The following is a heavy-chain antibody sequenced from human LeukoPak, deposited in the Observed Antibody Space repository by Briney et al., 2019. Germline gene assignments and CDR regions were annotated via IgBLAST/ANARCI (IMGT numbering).Heavy chain of an antibody. CDR3: ARESEIAAAGYYFDY. Sequence: ASVKVSCKASGYTFTDYYMHWVRQAPGQGLEWMGWINPNSGGTNYAQKFQGRVTITTDESTSTAYMELSSLRSEDTAVYYCARESEIAAAGYYFDYWGQGTLVTVSS. CDR1: GYTFTDYY. J-gene: IGHJ4*02. V-gene: IGHV1-2*02. CDR2: INPNSGGT. D-gene: IGHD6-13*01.